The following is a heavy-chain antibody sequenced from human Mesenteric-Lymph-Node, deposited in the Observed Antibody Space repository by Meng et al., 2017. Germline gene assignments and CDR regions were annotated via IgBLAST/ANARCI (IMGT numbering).Heavy chain of an antibody. CDR3: ARDLHLPDTAMLDY. V-gene: IGHV3-21*01. D-gene: IGHD5-18*01. Sequence: GESLKISCAASGFTFSSNTMNWVRQAPGKGLEWVSSITTTNSYTYYADSLKGRFTISRDNAKNSLYLQMNSLRAEDTAVYYCARDLHLPDTAMLDYWGQGTLVTVSS. CDR2: ITTTNSYT. CDR1: GFTFSSNT. J-gene: IGHJ4*02.